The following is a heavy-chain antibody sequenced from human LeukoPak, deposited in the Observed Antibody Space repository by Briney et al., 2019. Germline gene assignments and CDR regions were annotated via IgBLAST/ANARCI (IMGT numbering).Heavy chain of an antibody. V-gene: IGHV3-30*03. CDR3: AREGLGPSFSAWFDP. CDR1: GFTFRSYG. Sequence: GTSLRLSCAASGFTFRSYGIHWVRQAPGKGLEWVIVVSNDGRTKYYADSVKDRFTNSRDNSKNTLYLQMNSLRTEDTAVYYCAREGLGPSFSAWFDPWGQGTLVTVSS. D-gene: IGHD3/OR15-3a*01. CDR2: VSNDGRTK. J-gene: IGHJ5*02.